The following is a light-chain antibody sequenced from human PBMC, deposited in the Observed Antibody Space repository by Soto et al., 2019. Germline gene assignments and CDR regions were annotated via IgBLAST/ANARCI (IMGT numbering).Light chain of an antibody. J-gene: IGLJ1*01. Sequence: QSALTQPASVSDSPGQSITIPCTGTSSDVGGSNFVSWYQQHPGKPPKLIIYDVANRPSGVSNRFSGSKSGSTASLIISRLQTEDEAAYYCVSYTSSTTYVFGTGTKVTVL. V-gene: IGLV2-14*03. CDR3: VSYTSSTTYV. CDR2: DVA. CDR1: SSDVGGSNF.